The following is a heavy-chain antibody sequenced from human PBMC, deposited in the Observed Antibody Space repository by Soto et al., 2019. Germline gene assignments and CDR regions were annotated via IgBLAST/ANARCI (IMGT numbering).Heavy chain of an antibody. Sequence: ASVKVSCKASGYTFTSYGISWVRQAPGQGLEWMGWISAYNGNTNYAQKLQGRVTMTTDTSTNTAYMELRSLRSDDTAVYYCARDLPGYCSSTSCRNWFDPWGQGTLVTVSS. CDR2: ISAYNGNT. V-gene: IGHV1-18*01. CDR1: GYTFTSYG. J-gene: IGHJ5*02. CDR3: ARDLPGYCSSTSCRNWFDP. D-gene: IGHD2-2*01.